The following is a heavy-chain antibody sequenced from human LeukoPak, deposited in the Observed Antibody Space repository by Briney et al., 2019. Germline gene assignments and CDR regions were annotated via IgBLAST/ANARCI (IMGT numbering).Heavy chain of an antibody. D-gene: IGHD3-10*01. CDR2: IYPGDSDT. CDR1: GYSFPEYW. J-gene: IGHJ6*02. CDR3: ARSDQLRWFGDPRRPYYYGMDV. Sequence: GESLRISCKASGYSFPEYWIGWVRPMPGKGLEWMGIIYPGDSDTRYRPSFQGQVTISADKSISTAYLQWNSLKASDTAMYYCARSDQLRWFGDPRRPYYYGMDVWGQGTTVTVSS. V-gene: IGHV5-51*01.